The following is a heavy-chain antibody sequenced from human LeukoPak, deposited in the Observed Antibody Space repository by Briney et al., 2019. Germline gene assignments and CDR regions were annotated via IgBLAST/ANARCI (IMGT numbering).Heavy chain of an antibody. Sequence: SETLSLTCTVSGGSISSYYWSWIRQPAGKGLEWIGRIYTSGSTNYNPSLRSRVTMSVDTSKNQFSLKLSSVTAADTAVYYCARERIAVAGTKIDYWGQGTLVTVSS. CDR2: IYTSGST. J-gene: IGHJ4*02. D-gene: IGHD6-19*01. CDR3: ARERIAVAGTKIDY. CDR1: GGSISSYY. V-gene: IGHV4-4*07.